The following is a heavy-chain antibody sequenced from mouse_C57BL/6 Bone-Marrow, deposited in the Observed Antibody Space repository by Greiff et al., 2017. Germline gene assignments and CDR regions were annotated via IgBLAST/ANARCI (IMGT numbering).Heavy chain of an antibody. CDR1: GYTFTSYG. CDR3: ARLKGTTAPYWYFDV. Sequence: QVQLKESGAELARPGASVKLSCKASGYTFTSYGISWVKQRTGQGLEWIGEIYPRSGNTYYNEKFKGKATLTADKSSSTAYMELRSRTSEDSAVYFCARLKGTTAPYWYFDVWGTGTTVTVSS. J-gene: IGHJ1*03. V-gene: IGHV1-81*01. D-gene: IGHD1-2*01. CDR2: IYPRSGNT.